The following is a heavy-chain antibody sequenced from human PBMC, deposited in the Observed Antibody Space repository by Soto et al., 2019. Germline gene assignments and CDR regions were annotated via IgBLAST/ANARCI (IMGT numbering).Heavy chain of an antibody. V-gene: IGHV1-46*01. CDR3: ASAPWGGNWFDP. J-gene: IGHJ5*02. D-gene: IGHD3-16*01. Sequence: ASVKLSCKASGYTFTSYYMHWVRQAPGQGLEWMGIINPSGGSTSYAQKFQGRVTMTRDTSTSTVYMELSSLRSEDTAVYYCASAPWGGNWFDPWGQGTLVTVSS. CDR1: GYTFTSYY. CDR2: INPSGGST.